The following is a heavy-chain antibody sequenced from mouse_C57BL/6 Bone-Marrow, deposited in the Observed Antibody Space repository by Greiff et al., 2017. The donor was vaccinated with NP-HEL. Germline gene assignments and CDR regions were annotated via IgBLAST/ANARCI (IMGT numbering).Heavy chain of an antibody. D-gene: IGHD1-1*02. V-gene: IGHV1-80*01. CDR2: IYPGDGDT. Sequence: LQESGAELVKPGASVKISCKASGYAFSSYWMNWVKQRPGKGLEWIGQIYPGDGDTNYNGKFKGKATLTADKSSSTAYMQLSSLTSEDSAVYFCARSEAMAFFDYWGQGTTLTVSS. CDR1: GYAFSSYW. CDR3: ARSEAMAFFDY. J-gene: IGHJ2*01.